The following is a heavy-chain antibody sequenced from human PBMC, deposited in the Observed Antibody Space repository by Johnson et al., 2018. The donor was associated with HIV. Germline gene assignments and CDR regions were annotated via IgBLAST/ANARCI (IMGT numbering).Heavy chain of an antibody. D-gene: IGHD3-10*01. CDR1: GFTFSSYG. Sequence: QVQLVESGGGVVQPGRSLRLSCTASGFTFSSYGMHWVRQAPGKGLEWVAVISYDGSNKYYADSVKGRFTISRDNSKNTLYLQMNSLRAEDTAVYYCARDPPSYGSGSYFRAFDIWGQGTMVTVSS. CDR2: ISYDGSNK. J-gene: IGHJ3*02. CDR3: ARDPPSYGSGSYFRAFDI. V-gene: IGHV3-33*05.